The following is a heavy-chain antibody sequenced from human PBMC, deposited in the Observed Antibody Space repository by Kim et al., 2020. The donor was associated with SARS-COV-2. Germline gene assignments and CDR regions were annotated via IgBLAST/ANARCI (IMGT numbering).Heavy chain of an antibody. CDR2: IYYSGST. CDR3: ARHAYSSSGLGY. D-gene: IGHD6-6*01. CDR1: GGSISSSSYY. J-gene: IGHJ4*02. V-gene: IGHV4-39*01. Sequence: SETLSLTCTVSGGSISSSSYYWGWIRQPPGKGLEWIGSIYYSGSTYYNPSLKSRVTISVDTSKNQFSLKLSSVTAADTAVYYCARHAYSSSGLGYWGQGTLVTVSS.